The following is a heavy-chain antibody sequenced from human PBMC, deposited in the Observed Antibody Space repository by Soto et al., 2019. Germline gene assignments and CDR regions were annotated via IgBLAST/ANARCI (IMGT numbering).Heavy chain of an antibody. J-gene: IGHJ4*02. Sequence: SETLSLTCAVYGGSFSGYYWSWIRQPPGKGLEWIGEINHSGSTNYNPSLKSRVTISVDTSKNQFSLKLSSVTAADTAVYYCARLDRMGIVVVVAASHFDYWGQGTLVTVSS. V-gene: IGHV4-34*01. CDR2: INHSGST. D-gene: IGHD2-15*01. CDR1: GGSFSGYY. CDR3: ARLDRMGIVVVVAASHFDY.